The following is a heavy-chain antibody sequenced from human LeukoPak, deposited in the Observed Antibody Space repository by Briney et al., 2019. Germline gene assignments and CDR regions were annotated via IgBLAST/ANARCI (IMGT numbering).Heavy chain of an antibody. V-gene: IGHV3-23*01. CDR2: IGSDGRNT. Sequence: AGGSLRLSCAASGFTFSSYAMSWVRQAPGKGLKWVSLIGSDGRNTYNAESVKGRFTISRDNSKNTVYLQMNSLRAEDTAVYYCAKTSYSSSLPYYWGQGTLVTVSS. J-gene: IGHJ4*02. CDR3: AKTSYSSSLPYY. D-gene: IGHD6-6*01. CDR1: GFTFSSYA.